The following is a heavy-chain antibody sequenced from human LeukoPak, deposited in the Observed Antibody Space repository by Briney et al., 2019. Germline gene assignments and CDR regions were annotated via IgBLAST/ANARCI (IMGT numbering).Heavy chain of an antibody. CDR3: ARDEMAGRDGYNFGIFDI. Sequence: ASVRVSCKASGYTFTSYYMHWVRQAPGQGLEWMGIINPSSCSTSYAQKFQGRVTMTRDTSTSTVYMELSSLRSEDTAVYYCARDEMAGRDGYNFGIFDIWGQGTMVTVSS. CDR2: INPSSCST. V-gene: IGHV1-46*01. D-gene: IGHD5-24*01. J-gene: IGHJ3*02. CDR1: GYTFTSYY.